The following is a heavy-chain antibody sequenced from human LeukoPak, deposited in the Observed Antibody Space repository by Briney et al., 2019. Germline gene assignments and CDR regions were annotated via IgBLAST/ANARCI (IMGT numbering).Heavy chain of an antibody. D-gene: IGHD1-26*01. V-gene: IGHV3-15*01. CDR2: IKAKTDGGTI. CDR1: GFIFSNAW. CDR3: ATGSASYYGIDY. Sequence: KPGGSLRLSCAASGFIFSNAWMSWVRQAPGKGLEWVGRIKAKTDGGTINYAAPVKGRFTISRDDSKDTLYLQMNSLEIEDSAVYYCATGSASYYGIDYWGQGTLVTVSS. J-gene: IGHJ4*02.